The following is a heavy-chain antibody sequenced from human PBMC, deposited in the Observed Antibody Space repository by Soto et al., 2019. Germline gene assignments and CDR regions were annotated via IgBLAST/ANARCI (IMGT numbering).Heavy chain of an antibody. V-gene: IGHV1-69*11. CDR2: IIPFIGTA. D-gene: IGHD4-4*01. CDR3: ARVVMTTVPASYYYGRDV. Sequence: SVKVSCKASGGTFSSYAISWVRQAPGQGLEWMGRIIPFIGTANYAQKFQGRVTITADESTSTAYMELTSLRSEDTAVYYCARVVMTTVPASYYYGRDVWGQGTTVTVSS. CDR1: GGTFSSYA. J-gene: IGHJ6*02.